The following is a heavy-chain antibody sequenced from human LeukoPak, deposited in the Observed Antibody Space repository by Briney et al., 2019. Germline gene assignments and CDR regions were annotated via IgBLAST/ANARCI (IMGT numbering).Heavy chain of an antibody. D-gene: IGHD1-26*01. CDR2: IYPGDSDT. CDR3: ACDGISNAFDI. Sequence: GASLQISCKGSGYSFTSYWIGWGRQMPGKGLEWMGIIYPGDSDTRYSPSFQGQVTISADKSISTAYLQWSSLKASDTAMYYCACDGISNAFDIWGQGTMVTVSS. CDR1: GYSFTSYW. V-gene: IGHV5-51*01. J-gene: IGHJ3*02.